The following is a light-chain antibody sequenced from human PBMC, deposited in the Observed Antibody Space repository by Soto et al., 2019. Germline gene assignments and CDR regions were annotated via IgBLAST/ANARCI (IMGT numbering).Light chain of an antibody. V-gene: IGKV3-15*01. J-gene: IGKJ4*01. Sequence: EIVMTQSPATLSVSPGERATLSCRASQSVSSNLAWYQQKPGQAPRLLIYGASTRATGIPARFSGSGSGTDFIPTISSQPSEDFAVYYCQQYNNCPLTFGGGTKVEIK. CDR1: QSVSSN. CDR3: QQYNNCPLT. CDR2: GAS.